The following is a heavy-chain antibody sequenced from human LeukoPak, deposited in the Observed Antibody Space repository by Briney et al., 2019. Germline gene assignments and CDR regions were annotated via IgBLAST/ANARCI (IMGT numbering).Heavy chain of an antibody. Sequence: GGSLRLSCAVSGFTFSNYWMSWVRQAPGKGLEWVSAISGSGGSTYYADSVKGRFTISRDTSKNTLYLQMNSLRAEDTAVYYCASSGIWFGELFSEYYFDYWGQGTLVTVSS. D-gene: IGHD3-10*01. CDR3: ASSGIWFGELFSEYYFDY. J-gene: IGHJ4*02. CDR2: ISGSGGST. V-gene: IGHV3-23*01. CDR1: GFTFSNYW.